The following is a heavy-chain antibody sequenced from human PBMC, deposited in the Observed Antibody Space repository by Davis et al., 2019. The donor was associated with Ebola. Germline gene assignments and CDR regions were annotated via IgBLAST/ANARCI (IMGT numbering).Heavy chain of an antibody. CDR3: ARVQEKLYWAGAGHNWFDP. J-gene: IGHJ5*02. D-gene: IGHD2-8*02. Sequence: SVKVSCKASGGTFSSYAISWVRQATGQGLEWMGGIIPIFGTANYAQKFQGRVTITADKSTTPAYLGLSSLRSEDTAVYYCARVQEKLYWAGAGHNWFDPWGQGTLVTVSS. V-gene: IGHV1-69*06. CDR2: IIPIFGTA. CDR1: GGTFSSYA.